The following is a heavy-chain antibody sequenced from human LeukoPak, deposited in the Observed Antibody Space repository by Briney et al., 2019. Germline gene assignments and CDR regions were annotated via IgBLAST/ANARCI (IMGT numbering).Heavy chain of an antibody. CDR1: GGSFSGYY. J-gene: IGHJ3*02. V-gene: IGHV4-34*01. CDR2: INHSGST. D-gene: IGHD6-13*01. CDR3: ARFNSQQLGAFDI. Sequence: SETLSLTCAVYGGSFSGYYWSWIRQPPGKGLEWIGEINHSGSTHYNPSLKSRVTISVDTSKNQFSLKLSSVTAADTAVYYCARFNSQQLGAFDIWGQGTMVTVSS.